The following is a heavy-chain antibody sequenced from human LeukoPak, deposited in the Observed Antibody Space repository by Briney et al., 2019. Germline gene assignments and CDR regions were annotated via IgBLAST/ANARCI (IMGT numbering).Heavy chain of an antibody. Sequence: PGGSLRLSCAASGFTVSSSYISWVRQAPGKGLEWVSVIYAGDSTYYAGSVKGRFIISRDNSKNTVYLQMDSLRAEDTAVYYCARGSRDDYSNPPFDHWGQGTLVTVSS. J-gene: IGHJ4*02. CDR2: IYAGDST. CDR1: GFTVSSSY. V-gene: IGHV3-53*01. D-gene: IGHD4-11*01. CDR3: ARGSRDDYSNPPFDH.